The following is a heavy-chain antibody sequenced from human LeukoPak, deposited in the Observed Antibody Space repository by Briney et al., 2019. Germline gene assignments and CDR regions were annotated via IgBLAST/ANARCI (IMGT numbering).Heavy chain of an antibody. D-gene: IGHD2-2*01. V-gene: IGHV3-23*01. CDR3: AKENGYCSSTSCYYYYGMDV. J-gene: IGHJ6*02. CDR2: ISGSGGST. CDR1: GFTFSSYA. Sequence: GGSLRLSCAASGFTFSSYATSWVRQAPGKGLEWVSAISGSGGSTYYADSVKGRFTISRDNSKNTLYLQMNSLRAEDTAVYYCAKENGYCSSTSCYYYYGMDVWGQGTTVTVSS.